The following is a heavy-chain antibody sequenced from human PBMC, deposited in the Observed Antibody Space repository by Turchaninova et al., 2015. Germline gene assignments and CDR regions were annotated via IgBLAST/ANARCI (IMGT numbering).Heavy chain of an antibody. V-gene: IGHV3-7*01. J-gene: IGHJ2*01. CDR3: ARGYWNFDL. CDR1: VFTFSSYW. Sequence: QLVESWGGLVMPGVSLALSCAASVFTFSSYWMRWGHHAPGKGLECVANIKEDGSEKYYVDSVKGRFTISRDNAKNSLYVQMNSPRVEDTAVYYCARGYWNFDLWGRGTLVTASS. CDR2: IKEDGSEK.